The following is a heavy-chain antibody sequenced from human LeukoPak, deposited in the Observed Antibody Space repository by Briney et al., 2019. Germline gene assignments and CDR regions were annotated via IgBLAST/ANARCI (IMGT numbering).Heavy chain of an antibody. D-gene: IGHD2-15*01. J-gene: IGHJ6*02. CDR3: ARGHLQVVAATYYYSMDV. CDR1: GYTFTSYD. CDR2: MNPNSGNT. Sequence: GASVKVSCKASGYTFTSYDINWVRQATGQGLEWMGWMNPNSGNTGYAQKFQGRVTMTRNTSISTAYMELSSLRSEDTAVYYCARGHLQVVAATYYYSMDVWGQGTTVTVSS. V-gene: IGHV1-8*01.